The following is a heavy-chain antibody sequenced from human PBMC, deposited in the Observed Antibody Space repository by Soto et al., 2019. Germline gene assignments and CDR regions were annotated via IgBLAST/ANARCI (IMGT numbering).Heavy chain of an antibody. CDR2: IYHSGST. D-gene: IGHD3-22*01. CDR3: ARAPYDSSGYYFGGYYFDY. CDR1: GGSISSGGYS. Sequence: SETLSLTCAVSGGSISSGGYSWSWIRQPPGKGLEWIGYIYHSGSTYYNPSLKSRVTISVDRSKNQFSLKLSSVTAADTAVYYCARAPYDSSGYYFGGYYFDYWGQGTLVTSPQ. V-gene: IGHV4-30-2*01. J-gene: IGHJ4*02.